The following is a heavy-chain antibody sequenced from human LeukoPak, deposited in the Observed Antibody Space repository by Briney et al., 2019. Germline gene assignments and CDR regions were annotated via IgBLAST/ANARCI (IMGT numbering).Heavy chain of an antibody. CDR1: GFTFSDYY. J-gene: IGHJ3*02. V-gene: IGHV3-11*04. Sequence: GGSLRLSCAASGFTFSDYYMSWIRQAPGQGLEWVSYISSSGSTIYYADSVKGRFTISRDNAKNSLYLQMNSLRAEDTAVYYCAREGIRGWELLRNDAFDIWGQGTMVTVSS. CDR3: AREGIRGWELLRNDAFDI. CDR2: ISSSGSTI. D-gene: IGHD1-26*01.